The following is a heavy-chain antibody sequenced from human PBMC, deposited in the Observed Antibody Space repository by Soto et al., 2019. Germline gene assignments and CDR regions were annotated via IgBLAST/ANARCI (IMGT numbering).Heavy chain of an antibody. CDR3: AIPYCSSTSCRGPVPIASI. CDR1: GGSISSSSYY. J-gene: IGHJ4*02. Sequence: QLQLQESGPGLVKPSETLSLTCTVSGGSISSSSYYWGWIRQPPGKGLEWIGSMYSSGSTYYNPSLKSRVTISVDTSKNQFSLKLSSVTAADTAVYYCAIPYCSSTSCRGPVPIASIWGQGTLVTVSS. D-gene: IGHD2-2*01. V-gene: IGHV4-39*01. CDR2: MYSSGST.